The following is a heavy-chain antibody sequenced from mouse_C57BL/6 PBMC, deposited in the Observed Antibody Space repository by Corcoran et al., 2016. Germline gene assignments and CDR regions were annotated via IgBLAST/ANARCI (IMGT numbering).Heavy chain of an antibody. V-gene: IGHV9-3*01. Sequence: QIQLVQSGPELKKPGETVKISCKASGYTFTTYGMSWVKQASGKGLKWMGWINTYSGVPTYDDDFKGRFAFSLETSASTAYLQINNLKNEDTATYFCARYRTTVVDLFDYWGQGTTLTVSS. CDR1: GYTFTTYG. CDR3: ARYRTTVVDLFDY. CDR2: INTYSGVP. D-gene: IGHD1-1*01. J-gene: IGHJ2*01.